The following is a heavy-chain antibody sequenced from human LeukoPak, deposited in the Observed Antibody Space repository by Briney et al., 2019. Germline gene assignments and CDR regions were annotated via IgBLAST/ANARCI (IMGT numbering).Heavy chain of an antibody. Sequence: PGGSLRLSCAASGFPFSSYGMHWVRQAPGKGVEWVAFIPYDGSDKFYADSVKGRFTISRDNSKNTLYLQMNSLRAEDTAVYYCAAMTSVTTGDYWGQGTLVTVSS. V-gene: IGHV3-30*02. J-gene: IGHJ4*02. D-gene: IGHD4-11*01. CDR1: GFPFSSYG. CDR3: AAMTSVTTGDY. CDR2: IPYDGSDK.